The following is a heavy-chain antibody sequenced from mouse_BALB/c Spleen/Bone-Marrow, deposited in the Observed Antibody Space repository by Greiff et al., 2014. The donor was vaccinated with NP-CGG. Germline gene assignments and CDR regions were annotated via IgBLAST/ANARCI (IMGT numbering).Heavy chain of an antibody. D-gene: IGHD2-1*01. J-gene: IGHJ2*01. CDR3: AFGNYDFDY. CDR1: GYAFSSYW. CDR2: IYPGVGDT. V-gene: IGHV1-80*01. Sequence: QVQLQQSGAELVRPGSSVKISCKASGYAFSSYWMNWVKQRPGQGLEWIGQIYPGVGDTNYSGKFKGKATLTADESSSTAYMQLSSLTSEDSAVYFCAFGNYDFDYWGQGTTLTVSS.